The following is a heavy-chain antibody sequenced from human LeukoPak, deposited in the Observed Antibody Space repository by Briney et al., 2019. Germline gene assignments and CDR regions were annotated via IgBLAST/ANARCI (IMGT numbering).Heavy chain of an antibody. J-gene: IGHJ5*01. CDR3: TRAVYSYGRRSWFDP. V-gene: IGHV3-49*04. Sequence: PGGSLRLSCTASGFTFGDYAMSWVRQAPGKGLEWVGFIRSKAYGGTTEYAASVKGRFTISRDDSKSIAYLQMNSLKTEDTAVYYCTRAVYSYGRRSWFDPWGQGTTVTVSS. CDR2: IRSKAYGGTT. D-gene: IGHD5-18*01. CDR1: GFTFGDYA.